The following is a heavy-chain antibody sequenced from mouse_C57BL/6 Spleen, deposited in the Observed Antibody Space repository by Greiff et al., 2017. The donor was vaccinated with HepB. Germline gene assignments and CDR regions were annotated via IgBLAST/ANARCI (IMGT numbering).Heavy chain of an antibody. Sequence: EVNLVESGGGLVKPGGSLKLSCAASGFTFSSYAMSWVRQTPEKRLEWVATISDGGSYTYYPDNVKGRFTISRDNAKNNLYLQMSHLKSEDTAMYYCASNYDFDYWGQGTTLTVSS. CDR2: ISDGGSYT. CDR1: GFTFSSYA. CDR3: ASNYDFDY. D-gene: IGHD2-1*01. J-gene: IGHJ2*01. V-gene: IGHV5-4*03.